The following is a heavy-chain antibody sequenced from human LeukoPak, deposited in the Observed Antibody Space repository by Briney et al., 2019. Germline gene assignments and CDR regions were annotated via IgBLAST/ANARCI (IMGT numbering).Heavy chain of an antibody. V-gene: IGHV3-74*01. CDR2: IITDVTTT. Sequence: GGSDSLSCAASGFTFSSYWMHWVRQAPGKGLVWVSLIITDVTTTNYADSVKGRFTISRDNAKNTLYLQMSTLRAEDTAVYYCATLTFGESDSFHYWGAENLVKVSS. CDR3: ATLTFGESDSFHY. D-gene: IGHD3-10*01. J-gene: IGHJ4*02. CDR1: GFTFSSYW.